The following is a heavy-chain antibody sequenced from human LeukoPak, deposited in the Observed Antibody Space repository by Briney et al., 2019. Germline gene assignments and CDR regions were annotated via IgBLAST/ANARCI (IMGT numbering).Heavy chain of an antibody. D-gene: IGHD3-9*01. V-gene: IGHV3-21*05. J-gene: IGHJ5*02. CDR1: GCTFSSYE. Sequence: PGGSLRLSCAASGCTFSSYEMNWVRQAPGKGLEWVSYMSSSSSYTNYADSVKGRFTISRDNAKNSLYLQMNSLRAEDTAVYYCARDDVLTGPHSGGGTSEEFDPWGQGTLVTVSS. CDR3: ARDDVLTGPHSGGGTSEEFDP. CDR2: MSSSSSYT.